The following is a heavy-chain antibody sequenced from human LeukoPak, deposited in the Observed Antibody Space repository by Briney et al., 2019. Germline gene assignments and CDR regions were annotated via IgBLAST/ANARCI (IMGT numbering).Heavy chain of an antibody. CDR2: IYYSGTT. CDR3: ARVGFIAVAGTGRSNWFDP. Sequence: PSETLSLTCTVSGGSISSYYWSWIRQPPGKGLEWIGYIYYSGTTNYNPSLKSRVTIPVDTSKNQFSLKLRSVTAADTAVYYCARVGFIAVAGTGRSNWFDPWGQGTLVTVSS. D-gene: IGHD6-19*01. J-gene: IGHJ5*02. CDR1: GGSISSYY. V-gene: IGHV4-59*01.